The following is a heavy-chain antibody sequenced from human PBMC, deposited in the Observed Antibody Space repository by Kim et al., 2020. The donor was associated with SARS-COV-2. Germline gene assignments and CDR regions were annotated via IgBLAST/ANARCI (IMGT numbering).Heavy chain of an antibody. V-gene: IGHV1-3*01. CDR3: ARGGGCHGCYYHSGMDV. CDR1: GFPFSSYA. Sequence: ASVKVSCKASGFPFSSYAIHWGRQAPGQRLEWMGWINAGNGDTKFSQKFQGRVTITRDTSASTVYMELSSLKSEDTAVYYCARGGGCHGCYYHSGMDVWG. D-gene: IGHD3-10*01. J-gene: IGHJ6*02. CDR2: INAGNGDT.